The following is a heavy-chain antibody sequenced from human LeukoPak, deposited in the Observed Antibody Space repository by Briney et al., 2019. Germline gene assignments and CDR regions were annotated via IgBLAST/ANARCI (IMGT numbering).Heavy chain of an antibody. CDR1: GGTFSSYA. CDR2: IIPIFGTA. V-gene: IGHV1-69*05. Sequence: SVKVSCKASGGTFSSYAISWLRQAPRQGLEWMGRIIPIFGTANYAQKFQGRVTITTDESTSTAYMELSSLRSEDTAVYYCASFGSGSYYNYYYYMDVWGKGTTVTVSS. CDR3: ASFGSGSYYNYYYYMDV. D-gene: IGHD3-10*01. J-gene: IGHJ6*03.